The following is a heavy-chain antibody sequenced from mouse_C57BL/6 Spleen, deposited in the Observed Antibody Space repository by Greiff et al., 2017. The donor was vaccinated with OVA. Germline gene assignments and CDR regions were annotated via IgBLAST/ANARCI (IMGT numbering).Heavy chain of an antibody. Sequence: VQRVESGAELVRPGASVTLSCKASGYTFTDYEMHWVKQTPVHGLEWIGAIDPETGGTAYNQKFKGKAILTADKSSSTAYMELRSLTSEDSAVYYCTRWDDYWGQGTTLTVSS. V-gene: IGHV1-15*01. CDR2: IDPETGGT. CDR3: TRWDDY. J-gene: IGHJ2*01. D-gene: IGHD4-1*01. CDR1: GYTFTDYE.